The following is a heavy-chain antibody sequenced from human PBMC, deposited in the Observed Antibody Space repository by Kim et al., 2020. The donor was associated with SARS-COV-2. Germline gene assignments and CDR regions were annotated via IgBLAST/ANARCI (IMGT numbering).Heavy chain of an antibody. D-gene: IGHD5-18*01. Sequence: GESLNPSCKCSGYSFTRDWISWVRQMPGKGLEWMGRIDPSDSYTNYSPSFQGHVTISADKSISTAYLQWSSLKASDTAMYYCARQGYSYGYYYYYGMDVWGQGTTVTVSS. V-gene: IGHV5-10-1*01. J-gene: IGHJ6*02. CDR2: IDPSDSYT. CDR3: ARQGYSYGYYYYYGMDV. CDR1: GYSFTRDW.